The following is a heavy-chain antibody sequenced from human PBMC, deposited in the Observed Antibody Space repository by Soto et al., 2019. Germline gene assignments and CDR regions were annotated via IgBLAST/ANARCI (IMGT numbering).Heavy chain of an antibody. CDR3: AREYPVHSAYFDY. Sequence: SETLSLTCTVSGASISRDYWSWIRQSPGKGLEWIGYMYYSGNANYNPSLRSRITISVDTSKNQFSLNLNSVTAADTAVYYCAREYPVHSAYFDYWGQGILVTVS. CDR1: GASISRDY. CDR2: MYYSGNA. D-gene: IGHD1-26*01. V-gene: IGHV4-59*01. J-gene: IGHJ4*02.